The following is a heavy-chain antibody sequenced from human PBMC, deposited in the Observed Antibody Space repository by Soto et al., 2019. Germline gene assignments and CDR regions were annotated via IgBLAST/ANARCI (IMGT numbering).Heavy chain of an antibody. J-gene: IGHJ6*02. CDR2: INHSGST. CDR1: GGSFSGYY. CDR3: ARDTHGDHYYYGMDV. D-gene: IGHD4-17*01. Sequence: QVQLQQWGAGLLKPSETLSLTCAVYGGSFSGYYWSWIRQPPGKGLEWIGEINHSGSTNYNPSLKSRVTIXXDXSRXQFSLKLSSVTAADTAVYYCARDTHGDHYYYGMDVWGQGTTVTVSS. V-gene: IGHV4-34*01.